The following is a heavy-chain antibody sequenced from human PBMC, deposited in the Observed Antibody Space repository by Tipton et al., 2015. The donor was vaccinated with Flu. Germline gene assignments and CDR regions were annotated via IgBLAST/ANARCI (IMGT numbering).Heavy chain of an antibody. V-gene: IGHV4-4*07. CDR3: ARRSVAGPYNWFDP. CDR1: GDSMNNYY. J-gene: IGHJ5*02. Sequence: LRLSCTVSGDSMNNYYWNWIRQSAGKGLEWIGRIDTSGSTNYNPSLKGRVTMSRDTSKNQFSLKLSSVTAADTAVYYCARRSVAGPYNWFDPWGQGTLVTVSS. D-gene: IGHD6-19*01. CDR2: IDTSGST.